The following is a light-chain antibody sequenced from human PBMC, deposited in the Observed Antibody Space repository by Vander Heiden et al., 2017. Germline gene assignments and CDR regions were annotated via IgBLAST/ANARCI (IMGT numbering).Light chain of an antibody. CDR3: MQALQTPRT. CDR2: LGS. CDR1: QSLLHSNGYNY. Sequence: DIVVTQSPLSLPVTPGEPASISCRSSQSLLHSNGYNYLDWYLQKPGQSPQLLIYLGSNRASGVPDRFSGSGSGTDFTLKISRVDAEDVGVYYCMQALQTPRTFGQGTSLEIK. V-gene: IGKV2-28*01. J-gene: IGKJ2*01.